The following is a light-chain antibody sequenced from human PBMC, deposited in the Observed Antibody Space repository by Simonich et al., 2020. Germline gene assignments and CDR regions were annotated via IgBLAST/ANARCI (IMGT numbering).Light chain of an antibody. CDR3: QTWCTGTV. Sequence: QLVLTQSPSASASLGASVKLTCTLSSGHSSYAIAWHQQQPEKGPRYLLKLNSDGSHSKGAGIPDRFSGSSSGAERYLTISSLQSEDEADYYCQTWCTGTVFGGGTKLTVL. J-gene: IGLJ3*02. V-gene: IGLV4-69*01. CDR1: SGHSSYA. CDR2: LNSDGSH.